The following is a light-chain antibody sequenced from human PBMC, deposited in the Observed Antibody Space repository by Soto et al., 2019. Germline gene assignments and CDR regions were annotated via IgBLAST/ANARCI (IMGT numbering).Light chain of an antibody. CDR1: SSDVGGYNY. CDR3: SSYTSSSTLYV. V-gene: IGLV2-14*03. Sequence: LTQPASVSGSPGQSITISCTGTSSDVGGYNYVSWYQHHPGKAPKLMIYDVSNRPSGVSNRFSGSKSGNTASLTISGLQAEDEAGYYCSSYTSSSTLYVFGTGTKVTVL. J-gene: IGLJ1*01. CDR2: DVS.